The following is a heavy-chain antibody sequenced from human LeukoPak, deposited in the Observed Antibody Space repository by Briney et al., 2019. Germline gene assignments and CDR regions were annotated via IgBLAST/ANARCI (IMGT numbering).Heavy chain of an antibody. CDR1: GFTFSSYA. Sequence: GGSLRLSCAASGFTFSSYAMHWVRQAPGKGLEWVAVISYDGSNKYYADSVKGRFTISRDNSKNTLYLQMNSLRAEDTAVYYCAKEETVAGTQFDYWGQGTLVTVSS. J-gene: IGHJ4*02. D-gene: IGHD6-19*01. V-gene: IGHV3-30*04. CDR2: ISYDGSNK. CDR3: AKEETVAGTQFDY.